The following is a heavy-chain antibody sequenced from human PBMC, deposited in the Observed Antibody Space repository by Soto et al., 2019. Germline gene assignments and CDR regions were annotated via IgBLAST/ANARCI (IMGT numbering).Heavy chain of an antibody. D-gene: IGHD3-3*01. J-gene: IGHJ4*02. CDR2: IIPIFGTA. CDR3: ARVLRFLEWLGYFDY. Sequence: SVKVSCKASGGTFSSYAISWVRQAPGQGLEWMGGIIPIFGTANYAQKFQGRVTITADESTSTAYMELSSPRSEDTAVYYCARVLRFLEWLGYFDYWGQGTLVTVSS. V-gene: IGHV1-69*13. CDR1: GGTFSSYA.